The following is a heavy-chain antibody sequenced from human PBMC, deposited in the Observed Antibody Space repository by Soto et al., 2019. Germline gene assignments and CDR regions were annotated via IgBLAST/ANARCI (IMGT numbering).Heavy chain of an antibody. CDR2: MYNTGST. CDR3: ARDLWGYCGTDCYPLDV. CDR1: GGSISWYY. D-gene: IGHD2-21*02. J-gene: IGHJ6*02. Sequence: ETLCLTCTVSGGSISWYYWSWIRQPPGKGLEWIGYMYNTGSTVYNPSFKSRVTISVDTSKNQFSLKLNSVTAADTAVYYCARDLWGYCGTDCYPLDVWGQGTTVTVS. V-gene: IGHV4-59*01.